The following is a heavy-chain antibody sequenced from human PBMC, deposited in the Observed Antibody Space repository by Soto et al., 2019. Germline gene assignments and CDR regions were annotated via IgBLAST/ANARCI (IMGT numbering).Heavy chain of an antibody. V-gene: IGHV1-18*01. CDR3: ASDCISTTCYSRWFDP. CDR1: GYTFTSYG. CDR2: ISAYNGNT. D-gene: IGHD2-2*02. Sequence: ASVKVSCKASGYTFTSYGISWVRQAPGQGLEWMGWISAYNGNTNYAQKLQGRVTMTTDTSTSTAYMELRSLRSDDTAVYYCASDCISTTCYSRWFDPWRQGTLVTVSS. J-gene: IGHJ5*02.